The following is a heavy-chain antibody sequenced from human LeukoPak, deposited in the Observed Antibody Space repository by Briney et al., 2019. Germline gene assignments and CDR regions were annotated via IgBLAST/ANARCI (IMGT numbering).Heavy chain of an antibody. CDR3: ARDSVDTAMVHWFDP. CDR2: IYTSGST. V-gene: IGHV4-61*02. Sequence: PSETLSLTCTVSGGSISSGSYYWSWIRQPAGKGLEWIGRIYTSGSTNYNPSLKSRITISVDTSKNQFSLKLSSVTAADTAVYYCARDSVDTAMVHWFDPWGQGTLVTVSS. D-gene: IGHD5-18*01. CDR1: GGSISSGSYY. J-gene: IGHJ5*02.